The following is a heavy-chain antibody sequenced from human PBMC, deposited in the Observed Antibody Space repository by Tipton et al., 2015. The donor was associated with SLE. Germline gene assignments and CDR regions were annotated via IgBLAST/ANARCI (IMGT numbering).Heavy chain of an antibody. CDR2: IKSKTDGGTT. D-gene: IGHD3-22*01. V-gene: IGHV3-15*01. Sequence: GSLRLSCAASGFTFSNAWMSWVRQAPGKGLEWVGRIKSKTDGGTTDYAAPVKGRFTISRDDSKNTLYLQMNSLKTEDTAVYYCTSTDPEGFLLSFDYWGQGTLVTVSS. CDR1: GFTFSNAW. CDR3: TSTDPEGFLLSFDY. J-gene: IGHJ4*02.